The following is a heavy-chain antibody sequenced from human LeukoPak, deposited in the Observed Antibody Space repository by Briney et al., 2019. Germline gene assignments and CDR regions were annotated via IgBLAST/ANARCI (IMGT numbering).Heavy chain of an antibody. D-gene: IGHD3-10*01. CDR2: IYHSGST. CDR3: AGYYGSGSYYRDY. Sequence: SETLSLTCAVSGGSINSGGYSWSWIRQPPGKGLEWIVYIYHSGSTYYNPSLKSRVTISVDRSKNQFSLKLSSVTAADTAVYYCAGYYGSGSYYRDYWGQGTLVTVSS. CDR1: GGSINSGGYS. V-gene: IGHV4-30-2*01. J-gene: IGHJ4*02.